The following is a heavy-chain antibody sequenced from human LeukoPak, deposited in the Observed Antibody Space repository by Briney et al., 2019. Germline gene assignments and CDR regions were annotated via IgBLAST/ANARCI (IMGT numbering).Heavy chain of an antibody. J-gene: IGHJ4*02. CDR1: GYTFTGYY. CDR3: AREGEELGTLFYY. Sequence: ASVKVSCKASGYTFTGYYMHWVRQAPGQGLEWMGWINPNSGGTNYAQKFQGRVTMTRDTSISTAYMELSRLRSDDTAVYYCAREGEELGTLFYYWGQGTLVTVSS. V-gene: IGHV1-2*02. D-gene: IGHD3-16*01. CDR2: INPNSGGT.